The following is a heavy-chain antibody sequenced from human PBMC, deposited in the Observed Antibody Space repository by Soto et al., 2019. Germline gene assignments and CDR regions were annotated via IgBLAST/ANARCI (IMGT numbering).Heavy chain of an antibody. CDR2: IYHSGST. CDR3: ARGAVVNVDS. J-gene: IGHJ4*02. V-gene: IGHV4-30-2*01. Sequence: QLQLQESGSGLVKPSQTLSLTCAVSGGSISSGGSSWTWIRQPPGKGLEWIGYIYHSGSTYYNPSLNNRSTISVDRTKNQFSLKLTSGTAADTAVYYCARGAVVNVDSWGQGTLVTVSS. CDR1: GGSISSGGSS. D-gene: IGHD3-22*01.